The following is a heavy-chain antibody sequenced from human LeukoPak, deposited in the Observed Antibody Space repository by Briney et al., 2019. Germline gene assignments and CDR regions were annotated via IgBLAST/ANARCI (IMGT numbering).Heavy chain of an antibody. V-gene: IGHV3-30*02. CDR2: IRYDGSNK. Sequence: GGSLRLSCAASGFTFSSYGMHWVRQAPGKGLEWVAFIRYDGSNKYYADSVKGRFTISRDNSKNTLYLQMNSLRAEDTAVYYCAKARLVGATGAFDYWGQGTLVTVSS. D-gene: IGHD1-26*01. J-gene: IGHJ4*02. CDR1: GFTFSSYG. CDR3: AKARLVGATGAFDY.